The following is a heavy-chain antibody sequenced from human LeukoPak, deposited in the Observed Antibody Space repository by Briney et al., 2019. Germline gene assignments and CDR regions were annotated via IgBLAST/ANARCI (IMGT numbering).Heavy chain of an antibody. Sequence: SETLSLTCAIYGASFSDYYWSWVRQSPSKGLEWIGEIYHTGSTNYNPSLKSRVTISMDTSKNHFVLNLTSVTAADTAVYYCVRVGRTRRTPFDPWGQGTLVTVSS. CDR1: GASFSDYY. V-gene: IGHV4-34*01. CDR3: VRVGRTRRTPFDP. J-gene: IGHJ5*02. CDR2: IYHTGST. D-gene: IGHD1-26*01.